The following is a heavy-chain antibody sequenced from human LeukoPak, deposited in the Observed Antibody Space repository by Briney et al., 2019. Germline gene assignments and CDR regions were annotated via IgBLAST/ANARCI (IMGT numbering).Heavy chain of an antibody. Sequence: GGSLRLSCAASGFTFSSYSMNWVRQAPGKGLEWVSYISSSSSTIYYADSVKGRFTISRDNAKNSLYPQMNSLRDEDTAVYYCARDEDRGIVVVPAAMDYWGQGTLVTVSS. CDR3: ARDEDRGIVVVPAAMDY. CDR2: ISSSSSTI. D-gene: IGHD2-2*01. V-gene: IGHV3-48*02. CDR1: GFTFSSYS. J-gene: IGHJ4*02.